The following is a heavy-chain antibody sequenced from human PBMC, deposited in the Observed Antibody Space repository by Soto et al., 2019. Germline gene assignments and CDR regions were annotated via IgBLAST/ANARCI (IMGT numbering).Heavy chain of an antibody. D-gene: IGHD1-26*01. CDR2: ISYDGNNK. CDR3: ARGSTFIGLDY. V-gene: IGHV3-30-3*01. J-gene: IGHJ4*02. CDR1: GFTYSTYT. Sequence: GSLRLSCAASGFTYSTYTMHWVRQAPGKGLEWVAVISYDGNNKFYADSVKGRFTISRDSTKQTLYLQMNSLRPDDTAMYYCARGSTFIGLDYWGQGTPVTVSS.